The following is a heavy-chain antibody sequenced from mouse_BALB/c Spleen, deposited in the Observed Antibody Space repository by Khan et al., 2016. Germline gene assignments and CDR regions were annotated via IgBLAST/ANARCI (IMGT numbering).Heavy chain of an antibody. CDR2: ISDGGMYT. Sequence: EVELVESGGGLVKPGGSLKLSCAASGFTFSDYYMYWVRQTPEKRLEWVAIISDGGMYTYYPDSVKGRFTIYRDNAKNKLYLQMRSLKSEDTAMYYCARDLNWYFDVWGAGTTVTVSS. CDR3: ARDLNWYFDV. V-gene: IGHV5-4*02. J-gene: IGHJ1*01. CDR1: GFTFSDYY.